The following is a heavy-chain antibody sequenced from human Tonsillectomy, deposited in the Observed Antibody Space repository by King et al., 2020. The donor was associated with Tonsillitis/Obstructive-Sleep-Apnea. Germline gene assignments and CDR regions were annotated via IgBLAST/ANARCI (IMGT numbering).Heavy chain of an antibody. Sequence: QLVQSGAEVKKPGASVKVSCKASGYTFTTYYIHWVRQAPGKGLEWVGIINPSGGITSYAHNFQGRVTMTRDTSTITVYMDLSSPRSEDTAVYYCARGGLSDYDFWSGYYFYWGQGTLVTVST. CDR2: INPSGGIT. CDR3: ARGGLSDYDFWSGYYFY. D-gene: IGHD3-3*01. V-gene: IGHV1-46*01. J-gene: IGHJ4*02. CDR1: GYTFTTYY.